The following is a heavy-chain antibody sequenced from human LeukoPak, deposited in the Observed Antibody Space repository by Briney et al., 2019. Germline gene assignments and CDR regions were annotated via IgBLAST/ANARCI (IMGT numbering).Heavy chain of an antibody. CDR3: ARGAAFDI. J-gene: IGHJ3*02. V-gene: IGHV4-38-2*02. CDR1: GYSISGGYY. Sequence: SETLSLTCTVSGYSISGGYYWGWIRQPPGKGLEWIGSIYHSGSTYYNPSLKSRVTISVDTSKNQFSLKLSSVTAADTAVYYCARGAAFDIWGQGTMVTVSS. CDR2: IYHSGST.